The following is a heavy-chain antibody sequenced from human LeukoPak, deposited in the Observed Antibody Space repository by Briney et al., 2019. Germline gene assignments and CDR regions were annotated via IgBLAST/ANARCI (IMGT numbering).Heavy chain of an antibody. J-gene: IGHJ5*02. CDR3: ARGRHYGSGSPYWFDP. CDR1: GFFFSIYD. CDR2: IATAGDT. V-gene: IGHV3-13*01. Sequence: GGSLRLSCAASGFFFSIYDMHWVRQTKGEGLEWISAIATAGDTFYPDSVKGRFTISRENAKNSLYLQMNSLRVEDTAVYYCARGRHYGSGSPYWFDPWGQGTLVIVSS. D-gene: IGHD3-10*01.